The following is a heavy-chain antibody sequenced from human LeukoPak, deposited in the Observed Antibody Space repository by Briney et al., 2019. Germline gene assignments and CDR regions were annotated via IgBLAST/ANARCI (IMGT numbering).Heavy chain of an antibody. D-gene: IGHD1-26*01. Sequence: KPSETLSLTCTVSGGSISSRGYYWGWIRQPPGKGLVWIASIYYSGSTYYNPSLKSRVTISVDTSKNHLSLNLSSLTAADTAVYYCARHEYSGSYYGLSWFDPWGQGTLVTVSS. CDR1: GGSISSRGYY. V-gene: IGHV4-39*01. J-gene: IGHJ5*02. CDR3: ARHEYSGSYYGLSWFDP. CDR2: IYYSGST.